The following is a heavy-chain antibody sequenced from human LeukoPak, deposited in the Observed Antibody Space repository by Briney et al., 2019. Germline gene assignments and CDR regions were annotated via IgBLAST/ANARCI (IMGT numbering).Heavy chain of an antibody. CDR3: ARSRSSSWYGDY. V-gene: IGHV3-48*02. Sequence: GGSLRLSCAASRFTFSSYAMNWVRQAPGKGLEWVSFITSGSSTIYYADSVKGRFTISRDNAKNSLYLQMNSLRDEDTAVYFCARSRSSSWYGDYWGQGTLVTVSS. J-gene: IGHJ4*02. CDR1: RFTFSSYA. CDR2: ITSGSSTI. D-gene: IGHD6-13*01.